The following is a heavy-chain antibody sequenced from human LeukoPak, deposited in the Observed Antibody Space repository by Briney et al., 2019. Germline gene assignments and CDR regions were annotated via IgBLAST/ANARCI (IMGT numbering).Heavy chain of an antibody. V-gene: IGHV1-18*01. CDR1: GYTFSTYG. Sequence: GASVKVSCKASGYTFSTYGISWVRQAPGQGPEWMGWISAYNDNTEYAQKFQGRVTMTTDTSTSTAYMEQRSLRSDDTAVYYCARDPPHSSGPNSPCFEYWGQGTLVTVSS. CDR2: ISAYNDNT. D-gene: IGHD6-19*01. CDR3: ARDPPHSSGPNSPCFEY. J-gene: IGHJ4*02.